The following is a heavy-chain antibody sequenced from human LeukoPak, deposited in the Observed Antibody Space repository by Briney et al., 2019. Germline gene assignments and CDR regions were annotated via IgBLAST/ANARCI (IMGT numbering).Heavy chain of an antibody. CDR2: INPNSGGT. CDR3: ASPISEGDYAFDI. Sequence: ASVKVSCKASGYTFTCYYMHWVRQAPGQGLEWMGWINPNSGGTNYAQKFQGRVTMTRDTSISTAYMELSRLRSDDTAVYYCASPISEGDYAFDIWGQGTMVTVSS. V-gene: IGHV1-2*02. D-gene: IGHD2/OR15-2a*01. J-gene: IGHJ3*02. CDR1: GYTFTCYY.